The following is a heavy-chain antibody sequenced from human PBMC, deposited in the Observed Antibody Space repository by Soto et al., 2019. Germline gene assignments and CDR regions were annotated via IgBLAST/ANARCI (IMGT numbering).Heavy chain of an antibody. Sequence: GASVKVSCKAFGGTFSSNTISWVRQAPGQGLEWMGRIIPILGIANYAQKFQGRVTITADKSTSTAYMELSSLRSEDTAVYYCARAAQPDYPVDIVATITLAWFDPWGQRTLVTVSS. CDR3: ARAAQPDYPVDIVATITLAWFDP. D-gene: IGHD5-12*01. CDR1: GGTFSSNT. J-gene: IGHJ5*02. V-gene: IGHV1-69*02. CDR2: IIPILGIA.